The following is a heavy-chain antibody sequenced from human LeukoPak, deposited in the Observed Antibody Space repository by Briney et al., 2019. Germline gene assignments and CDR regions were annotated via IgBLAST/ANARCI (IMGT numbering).Heavy chain of an antibody. CDR3: ARPGSSGTYFDY. D-gene: IGHD3-10*01. V-gene: IGHV1-46*01. J-gene: IGHJ4*02. Sequence: ASVKVSCKASGYTFTSYYMHWVRQAPGQGLEWMGVINPSGGSTSYAQKFQGRVTMTRDTSTSTVYMELSSLRSEDTAVYYCARPGSSGTYFDYWGQGTLVTVSS. CDR2: INPSGGST. CDR1: GYTFTSYY.